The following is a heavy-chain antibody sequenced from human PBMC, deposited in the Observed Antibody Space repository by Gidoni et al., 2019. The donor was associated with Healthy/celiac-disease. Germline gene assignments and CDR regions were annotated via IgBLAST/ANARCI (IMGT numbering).Heavy chain of an antibody. J-gene: IGHJ3*02. CDR2: IYHSGST. CDR1: GGSIRRGGYS. V-gene: IGHV4-30-2*01. Sequence: QLQLQESGSGLVTPSQTLSLTCAVSGGSIRRGGYSWSWIRQPPGKGLEWIGYIYHSGSTYYNPSLKSRVTISVDRSKNQFSLKLSSVTAADTAVYYCARVGKQWLVDAFDIWGQGTMVTVSS. CDR3: ARVGKQWLVDAFDI. D-gene: IGHD6-19*01.